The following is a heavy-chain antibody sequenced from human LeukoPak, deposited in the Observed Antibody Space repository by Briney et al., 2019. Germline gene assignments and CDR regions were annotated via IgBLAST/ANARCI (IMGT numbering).Heavy chain of an antibody. CDR2: ISGNGGGT. CDR3: AKLSPYGGVGY. Sequence: GGSLRLSRAPSGFTFSSYAMSWLRHAPGEGREWVSAISGNGGGTYYADSVKGRFTISRDNSKNTLYLQMNSLSAEDTAVYFCAKLSPYGGVGYWGQGTLVTVSS. J-gene: IGHJ4*02. V-gene: IGHV3-23*01. CDR1: GFTFSSYA. D-gene: IGHD4-23*01.